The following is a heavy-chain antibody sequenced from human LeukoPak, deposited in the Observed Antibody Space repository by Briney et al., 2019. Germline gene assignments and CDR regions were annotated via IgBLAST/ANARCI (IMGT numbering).Heavy chain of an antibody. CDR3: AKVVMGHAFDI. V-gene: IGHV3-43*02. J-gene: IGHJ3*02. D-gene: IGHD3-22*01. Sequence: PGGSLRLSCAASGFTFDVYAMHWVRQAPGKGLEWVSLISGDGGSTYYADSVKGSFTIFRDNRKTSLYLQMNSLRTEDTALYYCAKVVMGHAFDIWGQGTMVTVSS. CDR2: ISGDGGST. CDR1: GFTFDVYA.